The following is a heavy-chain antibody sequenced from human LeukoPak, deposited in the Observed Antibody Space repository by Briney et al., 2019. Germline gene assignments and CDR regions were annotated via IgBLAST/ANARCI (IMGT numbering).Heavy chain of an antibody. D-gene: IGHD5-18*01. CDR2: ISGSGGST. V-gene: IGHV3-23*01. CDR3: AKDRYSYGWDYYFDY. J-gene: IGHJ4*02. Sequence: GGSLRLSCAASGFTFSSYAMSWVRQAPGKGLEWVSAISGSGGSTYYADSVKGRFTISRDNSKNALYLQMNSLRAEDTAVYYCAKDRYSYGWDYYFDYWGQGTLVTVSS. CDR1: GFTFSSYA.